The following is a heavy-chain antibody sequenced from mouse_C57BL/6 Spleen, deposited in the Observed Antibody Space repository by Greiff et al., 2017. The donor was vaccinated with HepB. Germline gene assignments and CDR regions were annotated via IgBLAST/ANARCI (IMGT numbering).Heavy chain of an antibody. D-gene: IGHD2-3*01. CDR2: IHPNSGST. CDR1: GYTFTSYW. Sequence: QVQLQQSGAELVKPGASVKLSCKASGYTFTSYWMHWVKQRPGQGLEWIGMIHPNSGSTNYNEKFKSKATLTVDKSSSTAYMQLSSLTSEDSAVYYCARSYGYYVGFAYWGQGTLVTVSA. CDR3: ARSYGYYVGFAY. J-gene: IGHJ3*01. V-gene: IGHV1-64*01.